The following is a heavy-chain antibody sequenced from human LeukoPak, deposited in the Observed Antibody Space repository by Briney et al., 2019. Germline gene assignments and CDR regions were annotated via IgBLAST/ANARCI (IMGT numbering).Heavy chain of an antibody. D-gene: IGHD3-9*01. J-gene: IGHJ6*03. CDR3: ARGSRVLRYFDWLLPHNHMDV. CDR1: GYTFTSYD. Sequence: ASVKVSCKASGYTFTSYDINWVRQATGQGLEWMGWMNPNSGNTGYAQKFQGRVTMTRNTSISTAYMELGSLRSEDTAVYYCARGSRVLRYFDWLLPHNHMDVWGKGTTVTVSS. V-gene: IGHV1-8*01. CDR2: MNPNSGNT.